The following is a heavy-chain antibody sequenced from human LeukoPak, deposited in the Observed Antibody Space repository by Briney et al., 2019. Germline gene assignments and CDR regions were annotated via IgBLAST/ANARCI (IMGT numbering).Heavy chain of an antibody. D-gene: IGHD6-13*01. V-gene: IGHV4-39*01. J-gene: IGHJ3*02. CDR3: ARQGRIAAAALGDTFDI. CDR1: GGFISSSIYY. Sequence: KPSDTLSLTCSVSGGFISSSIYYWGWIRQPPGKGLEWIGNIYYSGSTYYNPSLKSRVTISVDTSKNLFSLGLSSVTAADTAVYYCARQGRIAAAALGDTFDIWGQGTMVTGSS. CDR2: IYYSGST.